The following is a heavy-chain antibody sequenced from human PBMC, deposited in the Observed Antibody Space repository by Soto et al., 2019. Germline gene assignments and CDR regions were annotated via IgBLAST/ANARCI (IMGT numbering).Heavy chain of an antibody. Sequence: QVQLVQSGAEVKKPGASVKVSCNASGYTFTSYGISWVRQAPGQGLEWMGWISAYNGNTNYAQKLQGRVTMTTDTSTSTAYMKLRRLRSDDTAVYYCARVHSITISLEGGENWFDPWGQGTLVTVSS. V-gene: IGHV1-18*01. J-gene: IGHJ5*02. CDR2: ISAYNGNT. CDR1: GYTFTSYG. CDR3: ARVHSITISLEGGENWFDP. D-gene: IGHD3-3*01.